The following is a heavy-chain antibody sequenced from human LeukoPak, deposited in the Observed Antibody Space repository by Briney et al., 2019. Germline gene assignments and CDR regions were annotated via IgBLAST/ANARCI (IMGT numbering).Heavy chain of an antibody. CDR3: ARGYVSYYYDSSGYQDAFDI. D-gene: IGHD3-22*01. Sequence: GASVKVSCKASGYTFTSYDIIWVRQATGQGLEWMGWMNPNSGNTGYAQKFQGRVTITRNTSISTPYMVLSSLRSEDTAVYYCARGYVSYYYDSSGYQDAFDIWGQGTMVTVSS. J-gene: IGHJ3*02. CDR2: MNPNSGNT. V-gene: IGHV1-8*03. CDR1: GYTFTSYD.